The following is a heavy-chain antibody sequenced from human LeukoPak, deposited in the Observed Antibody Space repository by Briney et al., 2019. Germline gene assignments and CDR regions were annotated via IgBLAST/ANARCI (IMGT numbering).Heavy chain of an antibody. V-gene: IGHV4-61*09. CDR1: GCSISSGSYY. Sequence: SETLSLTCTVSGCSISSGSYYWTWIRPPAGMVLEWIGHIYTSGATSYNPSLQSRVTISVDTSKHEFSLKLTSLTAADTAVYYCARTGGGVGWFGTIDSWGQGTLVTVSS. CDR3: ARTGGGVGWFGTIDS. CDR2: IYTSGAT. J-gene: IGHJ4*02. D-gene: IGHD1-14*01.